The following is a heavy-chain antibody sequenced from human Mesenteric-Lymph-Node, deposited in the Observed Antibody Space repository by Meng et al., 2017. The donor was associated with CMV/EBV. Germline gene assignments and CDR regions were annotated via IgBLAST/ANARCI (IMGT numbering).Heavy chain of an antibody. D-gene: IGHD3-3*01. J-gene: IGHJ3*02. CDR3: ARSIWSGYAAFDI. V-gene: IGHV3-74*01. CDR1: GFTFSSYS. CDR2: ISSDESST. Sequence: GESLKISCAASGFTFSSYSMNWVRQAPGKGLVWVSRISSDESSTNYADSVKGRFTISRDNAKNTLHLQMNSLRAEDTAVYYCARSIWSGYAAFDIWGQGTMVTVSS.